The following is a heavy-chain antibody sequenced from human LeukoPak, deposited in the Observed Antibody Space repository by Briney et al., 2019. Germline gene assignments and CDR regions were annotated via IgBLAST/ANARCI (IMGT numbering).Heavy chain of an antibody. D-gene: IGHD4-23*01. J-gene: IGHJ4*02. CDR1: GFNFNNYW. V-gene: IGHV3-7*03. CDR3: ARGGGHLDC. Sequence: GGSLRLSCAASGFNFNNYWMSWLRQAPGKGLEWVANIKQDGSDKYYLTSVRGRFTISRDNAKNSLFLQMNSLRVEDTAVYYCARGGGHLDCWGQGTLATVSS. CDR2: IKQDGSDK.